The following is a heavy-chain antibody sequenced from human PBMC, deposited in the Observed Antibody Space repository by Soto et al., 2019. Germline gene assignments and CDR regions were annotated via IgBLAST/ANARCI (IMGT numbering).Heavy chain of an antibody. CDR1: GGTFSSYA. D-gene: IGHD3-22*01. Sequence: VASVKVSCKASGGTFSSYAISWVRQAPGQGLEWMGGIIPIFGTANYAQKFQGRVTITADESTSTAYMELSSLRSEDTAVYYCAREGPYYYDSSGYFDYWGQGTLVTVSS. CDR2: IIPIFGTA. CDR3: AREGPYYYDSSGYFDY. V-gene: IGHV1-69*13. J-gene: IGHJ4*02.